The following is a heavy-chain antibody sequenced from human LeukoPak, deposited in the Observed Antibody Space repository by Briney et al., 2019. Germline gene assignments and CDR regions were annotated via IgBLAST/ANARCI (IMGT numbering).Heavy chain of an antibody. Sequence: GGSRRLSCAASGFTFSNAWMSWVRQAPGKGLEWVGRIKSKTDGGTTDYAAPVKGRFTISRDGSKNTLYLQMNSLKTEDTAVYYCTTAYSSTSQRAYFDYWGQGTLVTVSS. CDR1: GFTFSNAW. V-gene: IGHV3-15*01. D-gene: IGHD2-2*01. J-gene: IGHJ4*02. CDR2: IKSKTDGGTT. CDR3: TTAYSSTSQRAYFDY.